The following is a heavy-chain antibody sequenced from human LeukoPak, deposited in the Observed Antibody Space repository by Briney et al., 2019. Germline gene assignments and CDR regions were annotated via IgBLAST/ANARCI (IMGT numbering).Heavy chain of an antibody. CDR3: AKDGGSSSDYYYYYMDV. CDR1: GFTFSSYG. Sequence: PGGSLRLSCAASGFTFSSYGMHWVRQAPGRGLEWVAFIRYDGSNKYYADSVKGRFTISRDNSKNTLYLQMYSLRAEDTAVYYCAKDGGSSSDYYYYYMDVWGKGTTVTVSS. D-gene: IGHD6-6*01. V-gene: IGHV3-30*02. J-gene: IGHJ6*03. CDR2: IRYDGSNK.